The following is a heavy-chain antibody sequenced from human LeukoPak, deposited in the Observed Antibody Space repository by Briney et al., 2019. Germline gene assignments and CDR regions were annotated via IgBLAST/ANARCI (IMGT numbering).Heavy chain of an antibody. CDR2: ISGSGGST. CDR3: AKEQNYGQFDY. V-gene: IGHV3-23*01. Sequence: PGGSLRLPCAASRFTFSSYAMSWVRQAPGKGLEWVSTISGSGGSTYYADSVKGRFTISRDNSKNMLYLQMNGLRAEDTAEYYCAKEQNYGQFDYWGQGTLVTVSS. CDR1: RFTFSSYA. J-gene: IGHJ4*02. D-gene: IGHD1-7*01.